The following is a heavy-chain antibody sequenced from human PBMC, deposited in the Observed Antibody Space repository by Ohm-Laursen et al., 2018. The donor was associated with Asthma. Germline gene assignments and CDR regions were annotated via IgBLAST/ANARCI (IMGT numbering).Heavy chain of an antibody. CDR1: GFTFSSYG. J-gene: IGHJ4*02. D-gene: IGHD1-26*01. CDR3: ARARSGSSYDY. Sequence: GSLRLSCTASGFTFSSYGMHWVRQAPGKGPVWVSRLNTDGSGTWYADSVKGRFTISRDNAKNTLYLQMNSLRAEDTAVYYCARARSGSSYDYWGQGTLVTVSS. V-gene: IGHV3-74*01. CDR2: LNTDGSGT.